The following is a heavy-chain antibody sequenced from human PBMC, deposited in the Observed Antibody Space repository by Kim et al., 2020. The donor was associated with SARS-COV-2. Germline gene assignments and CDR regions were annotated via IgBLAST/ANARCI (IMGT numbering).Heavy chain of an antibody. CDR2: INHSGST. CDR1: GGSFSGYY. Sequence: SETLSLTCAVYGGSFSGYYWSWIRQPPGKGLEWIGEINHSGSTNYNPSLKSRVTISVDTSKNQFSLKLSSVTAADTAVYYCARVILGSNWFDPWGQGTLVTVSS. J-gene: IGHJ5*02. CDR3: ARVILGSNWFDP. V-gene: IGHV4-34*01. D-gene: IGHD3-22*01.